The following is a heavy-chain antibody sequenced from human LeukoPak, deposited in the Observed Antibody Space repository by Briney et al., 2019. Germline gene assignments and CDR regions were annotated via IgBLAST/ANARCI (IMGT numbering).Heavy chain of an antibody. CDR2: ISSSSSYI. V-gene: IGHV3-21*01. CDR1: GFTFSSYS. J-gene: IGHJ4*02. Sequence: GGSLRLSCAASGFTFSSYSMNWVRQAPGKGLEWVSSISSSSSYIYYADSVKGRFTISRDNAKNSLYLQMNSLRAEDTAVYYCTRHPILNGDYRDYWGQGTLVTVSS. D-gene: IGHD4-17*01. CDR3: TRHPILNGDYRDY.